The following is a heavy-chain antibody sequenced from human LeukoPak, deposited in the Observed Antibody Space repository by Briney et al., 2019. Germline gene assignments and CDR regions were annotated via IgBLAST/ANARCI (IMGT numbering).Heavy chain of an antibody. CDR2: IDTDGSSA. V-gene: IGHV3-74*01. Sequence: GGSLRLSCAASGFTFSDYWMHWVRQAPGKGMVWVSRIDTDGSSATYADSVKGRFTISRDNAKNTVYLQMNSLRVEDTGVYYCASALTTVTPHFHYWGQGTLVTVSS. J-gene: IGHJ4*02. D-gene: IGHD4-17*01. CDR3: ASALTTVTPHFHY. CDR1: GFTFSDYW.